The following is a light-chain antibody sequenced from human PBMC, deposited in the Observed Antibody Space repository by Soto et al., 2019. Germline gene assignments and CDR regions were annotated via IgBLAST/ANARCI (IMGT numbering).Light chain of an antibody. V-gene: IGLV1-44*01. Sequence: QSVLTQPPSASGTPGQRVTISCSGSSSNIGSNTVNWYQQLPGTAPKLLIYDNHQRPSGVPDRFSGSKSGTSASLAISGLQSEDEADYYCAAWDDSLNGRVFGGGTKLTVL. CDR3: AAWDDSLNGRV. CDR1: SSNIGSNT. CDR2: DNH. J-gene: IGLJ3*02.